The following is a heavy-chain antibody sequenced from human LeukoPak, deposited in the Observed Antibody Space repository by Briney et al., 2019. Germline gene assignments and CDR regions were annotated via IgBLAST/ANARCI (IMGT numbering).Heavy chain of an antibody. CDR3: VRAGYSAYDSLFDY. CDR1: GFTFSDYY. Sequence: GGSLRLSCAASGFTFSDYYISWIRQAPGKGLEWVSYISSSSSYTNYADSLKGRFTISRDNAKNSLYLQMNSLRVEDTAVYYCVRAGYSAYDSLFDYWGQGTLVTVSS. D-gene: IGHD5-12*01. CDR2: ISSSSSYT. V-gene: IGHV3-11*06. J-gene: IGHJ4*02.